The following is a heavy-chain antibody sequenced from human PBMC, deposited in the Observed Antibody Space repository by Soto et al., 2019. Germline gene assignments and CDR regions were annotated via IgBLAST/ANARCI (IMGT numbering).Heavy chain of an antibody. CDR2: ISGSGGST. V-gene: IGHV3-23*01. CDR1: GFTFSSYA. D-gene: IGHD3-22*01. Sequence: EVQLLESGGGLVQPGGSLRLSCAASGFTFSSYAMSWVRQAPGKGLEWVSAISGSGGSTYYADSVKGRFTISRDNSKNPLYLQMNSPRAQDTAVYYCAKPPYIAITTARFDPWGQGTLVTVSS. J-gene: IGHJ5*02. CDR3: AKPPYIAITTARFDP.